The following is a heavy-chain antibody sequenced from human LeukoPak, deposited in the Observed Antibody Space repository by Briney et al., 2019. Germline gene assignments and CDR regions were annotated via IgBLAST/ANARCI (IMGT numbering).Heavy chain of an antibody. V-gene: IGHV3-15*01. J-gene: IGHJ4*02. Sequence: GGSLRLSCAASGFTFSNAWMSWVRQAPGKGLEWVGRIKSKTDGGTTDYAAPVKGRFTISRDDSKNTLYLQMNSLKTEDTAVYYCTTLAVEMATIINYWGQGTLVTVSS. CDR3: TTLAVEMATIINY. D-gene: IGHD5-24*01. CDR2: IKSKTDGGTT. CDR1: GFTFSNAW.